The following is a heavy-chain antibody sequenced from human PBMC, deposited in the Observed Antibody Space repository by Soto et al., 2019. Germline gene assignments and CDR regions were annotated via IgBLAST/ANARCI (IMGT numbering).Heavy chain of an antibody. CDR2: IYSSGST. CDR1: GGSISSGDSY. J-gene: IGHJ4*02. V-gene: IGHV4-31*03. D-gene: IGHD6-6*01. Sequence: PSETLSLTCSVSGGSISSGDSYWSWIRQHPGRGLEWIGYIYSSGSTSYNSSLKSRVAISVDTSNNQFSLNLSSVTAADTAVYYCAKGRDGIAARPESGDYWGQGTLVTVSS. CDR3: AKGRDGIAARPESGDY.